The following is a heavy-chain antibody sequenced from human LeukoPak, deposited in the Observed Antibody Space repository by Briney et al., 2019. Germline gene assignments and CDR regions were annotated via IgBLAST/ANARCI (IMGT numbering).Heavy chain of an antibody. V-gene: IGHV3-7*01. CDR2: IKEGGSEK. CDR1: GFTFTNYW. D-gene: IGHD3-16*01. CDR3: ARENDQGFDY. J-gene: IGHJ4*02. Sequence: PGGSLRLSCAASGFTFTNYWMSWVRQAPGKGLEWVASIKEGGSEKYYVDSVKGRFTISRDNAKNSVYLQMNSLRTEDTAVYYCARENDQGFDYWGQGTLVTVSS.